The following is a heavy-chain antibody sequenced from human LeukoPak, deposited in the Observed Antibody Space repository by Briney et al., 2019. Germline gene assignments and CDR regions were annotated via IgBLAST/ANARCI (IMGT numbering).Heavy chain of an antibody. J-gene: IGHJ4*02. V-gene: IGHV3-30*02. CDR3: AKNEGDGYDFWSGPTGY. CDR2: IRYDGSNK. Sequence: PGGSLRLSCAASGFTFSSYGMHWVRQAPGKGLEWVAFIRYDGSNKYYADSVKGRFTISRDNSKNTLYLQMNSLRAEDTAVYYCAKNEGDGYDFWSGPTGYWGQGTLVTVSS. D-gene: IGHD3-3*01. CDR1: GFTFSSYG.